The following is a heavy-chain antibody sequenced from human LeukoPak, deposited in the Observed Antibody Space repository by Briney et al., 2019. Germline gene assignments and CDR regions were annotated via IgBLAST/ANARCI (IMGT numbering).Heavy chain of an antibody. CDR3: ARQGGGLGSGWINWFDP. J-gene: IGHJ5*02. Sequence: PSETLSLACTVSGGSISSYYWSWLRQPPGKGLEWIGYIYYSGSNNYNPSLKSRVTISVETSKKQCSQKLSSVTAADPAVYYCARQGGGLGSGWINWFDPWGQGTLVTVSS. CDR1: GGSISSYY. D-gene: IGHD6-19*01. CDR2: IYYSGSN. V-gene: IGHV4-59*01.